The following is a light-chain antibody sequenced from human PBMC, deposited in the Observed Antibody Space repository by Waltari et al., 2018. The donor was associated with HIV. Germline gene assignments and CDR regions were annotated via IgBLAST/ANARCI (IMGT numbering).Light chain of an antibody. Sequence: QFVLTQPPSASGTPGQGVTISCSGARSNIGTNTVHWYRQLPGTAPQLLIYSNNGRPSGVPDRFSGSKSGTSASLAISGLQSEDEADYYCAAWDDSLNGVLFGGGTKLTVL. CDR2: SNN. CDR1: RSNIGTNT. CDR3: AAWDDSLNGVL. J-gene: IGLJ2*01. V-gene: IGLV1-44*01.